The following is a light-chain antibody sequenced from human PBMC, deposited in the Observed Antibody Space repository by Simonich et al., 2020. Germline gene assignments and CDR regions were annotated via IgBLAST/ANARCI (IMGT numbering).Light chain of an antibody. J-gene: IGKJ2*01. CDR3: QQYNNWSYT. CDR2: GAS. V-gene: IGKV3-15*01. CDR1: QSVSSN. Sequence: EIVMTQSPATLSVSPGERATLSCRASQSVSSNLAWYQQKPGQAPRLLIYGASTRATGIPARFRGRGSGTEFTLTISSLQSEDFAVYYCQQYNNWSYTFGQGTKLEIK.